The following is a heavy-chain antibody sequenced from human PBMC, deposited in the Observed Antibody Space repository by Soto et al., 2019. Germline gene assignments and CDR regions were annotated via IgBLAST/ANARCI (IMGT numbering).Heavy chain of an antibody. Sequence: QTLSLTCAISGDSVSSKSAAWNWIRQSPSRGLEWLGRTYYRSKWSTDYAVSVKSRITINPDTSKNQFSLHLNSVTPEDTAVYYCTRALSGSYDSWGQGTLVTVSS. CDR1: GDSVSSKSAA. J-gene: IGHJ5*01. D-gene: IGHD1-26*01. V-gene: IGHV6-1*01. CDR2: TYYRSKWST. CDR3: TRALSGSYDS.